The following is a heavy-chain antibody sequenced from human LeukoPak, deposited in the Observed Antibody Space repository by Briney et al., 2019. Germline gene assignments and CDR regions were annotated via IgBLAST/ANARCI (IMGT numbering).Heavy chain of an antibody. CDR2: ISAYNGNT. D-gene: IGHD2-2*01. CDR1: GYTFTSYG. Sequence: ASVKVSCKGSGYTFTSYGISWVRQAPGQGLEWMGWISAYNGNTNYAQKLQGRVTMTTDTSTSTAYMELRSLRSDDTAVYYCARDLIILVPAATPDAFDIWGQGTMVTVSS. J-gene: IGHJ3*02. V-gene: IGHV1-18*01. CDR3: ARDLIILVPAATPDAFDI.